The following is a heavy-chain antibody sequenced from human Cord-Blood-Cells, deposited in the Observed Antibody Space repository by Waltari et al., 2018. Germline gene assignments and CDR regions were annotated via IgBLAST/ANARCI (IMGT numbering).Heavy chain of an antibody. J-gene: IGHJ5*02. Sequence: QVQLQQWGAGLLKPSETLSLTCAVYGGSFSGYYLSWIRQPPGKGLEWIGEINHSGSTNYNPSLKSRVTISVDTSKNQFSLKLSSVTAADTAVYYCARTSKDYDFWSGYNWFDPWGQGTLVTVSS. V-gene: IGHV4-34*01. CDR3: ARTSKDYDFWSGYNWFDP. CDR1: GGSFSGYY. CDR2: INHSGST. D-gene: IGHD3-3*01.